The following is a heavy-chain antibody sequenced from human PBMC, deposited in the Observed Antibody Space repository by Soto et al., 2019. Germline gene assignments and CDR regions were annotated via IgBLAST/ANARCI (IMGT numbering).Heavy chain of an antibody. D-gene: IGHD6-13*01. J-gene: IGHJ4*02. CDR3: ARDHGIAAAGIGDY. CDR2: ISAYNGDT. V-gene: IGHV1-18*01. CDR1: GYTFTSYG. Sequence: QVQLVQSGAEVKKPGASVKVSCKASGYTFTSYGISWVRQAPGQGLEWMGWISAYNGDTNYAQKPQGRVTMTTDTSTSTGSMGRRSMRSDNTAVNDCARDHGIAAAGIGDYWGEGTLVTVSS.